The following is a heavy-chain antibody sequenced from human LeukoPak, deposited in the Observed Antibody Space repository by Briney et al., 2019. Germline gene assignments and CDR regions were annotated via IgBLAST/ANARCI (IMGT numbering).Heavy chain of an antibody. CDR1: GGSFSGYY. V-gene: IGHV4-34*01. CDR2: INHSGSA. J-gene: IGHJ4*02. CDR3: ARGCPGY. Sequence: SETLSLTCAVYGGSFSGYYWTWIRQPPGKGLEWIGQINHSGSANYNPSLKSRVTMSVDTSKNQFSLKLTSVAAADTAVYYCARGCPGYWGQGTLVTVSS.